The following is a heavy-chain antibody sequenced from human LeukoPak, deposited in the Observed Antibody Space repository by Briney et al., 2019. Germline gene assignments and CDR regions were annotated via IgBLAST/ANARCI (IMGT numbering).Heavy chain of an antibody. CDR3: ARETSQKGAHYMDV. CDR1: DDSISSGSYY. V-gene: IGHV4-39*07. Sequence: SETLSLTCTVSDDSISSGSYYWGWIRQPPGKGLEWIGSIYYSGSTYYNPSLRSRVTISVDTSKNQFSLKLSSVTAADTAVYYCARETSQKGAHYMDVWGKGTTVTISS. J-gene: IGHJ6*03. D-gene: IGHD3-16*01. CDR2: IYYSGST.